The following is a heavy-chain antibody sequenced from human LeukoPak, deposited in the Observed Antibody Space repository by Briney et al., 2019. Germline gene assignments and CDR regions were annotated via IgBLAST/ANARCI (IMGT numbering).Heavy chain of an antibody. Sequence: PGGSLRLSCAASGFTFSSYDMHWVRQATGKGLEWVSAIGTAGDPYYPGSVKGRFTISRDNSKNTLYLQMNSLRAEDTAVYYCARASQYYDILTGYSRVLDYWGQGTLVTVSS. CDR1: GFTFSSYD. J-gene: IGHJ4*02. CDR3: ARASQYYDILTGYSRVLDY. D-gene: IGHD3-9*01. CDR2: IGTAGDP. V-gene: IGHV3-13*05.